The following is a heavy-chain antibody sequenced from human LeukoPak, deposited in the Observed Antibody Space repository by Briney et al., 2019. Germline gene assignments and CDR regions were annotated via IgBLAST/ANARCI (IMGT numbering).Heavy chain of an antibody. D-gene: IGHD5-12*01. CDR1: RGSISGSIRSYY. Sequence: SETLSLTCTVSRGSISGSIRSYYWRWLRQPPGKGLEWIGYISSSGSVNDNPSLRSRVTISVDTSKNQFFLNLSSVSAADTAVYYCARIPLGYSGAYYFDYWGQGTLVTVSP. V-gene: IGHV4-61*05. J-gene: IGHJ4*02. CDR3: ARIPLGYSGAYYFDY. CDR2: ISSSGSV.